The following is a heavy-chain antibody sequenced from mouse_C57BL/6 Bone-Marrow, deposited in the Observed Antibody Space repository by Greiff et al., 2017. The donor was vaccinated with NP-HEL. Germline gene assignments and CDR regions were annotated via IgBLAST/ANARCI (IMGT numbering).Heavy chain of an antibody. CDR2: IYPRSGNT. V-gene: IGHV1-81*01. CDR3: ARGRGRFAY. J-gene: IGHJ3*01. Sequence: VQLVESGAELARPGASVKLSCKASGYTFTSYGISWVKQRTGQGLEWIGEIYPRSGNTYYNEKFKGKATLTADKSSSTAYMELRSLTSEDSAVYFCARGRGRFAYWGQGTLVTVSA. CDR1: GYTFTSYG.